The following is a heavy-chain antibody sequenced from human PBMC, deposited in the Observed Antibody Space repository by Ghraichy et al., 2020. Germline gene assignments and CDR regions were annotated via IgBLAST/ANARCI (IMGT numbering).Heavy chain of an antibody. D-gene: IGHD6-13*01. CDR2: ISYDGSNK. CDR3: AKGGDLIAAAGINYYYGMDV. CDR1: GFTFSSYG. Sequence: GSLNISCAASGFTFSSYGMHWVRQAPGKGLEWVAVISYDGSNKYYADSVKGRFTISRDNSKNTLYLQMNSLRAEDTAVYYCAKGGDLIAAAGINYYYGMDVWGQGTTVTVSS. V-gene: IGHV3-30*18. J-gene: IGHJ6*02.